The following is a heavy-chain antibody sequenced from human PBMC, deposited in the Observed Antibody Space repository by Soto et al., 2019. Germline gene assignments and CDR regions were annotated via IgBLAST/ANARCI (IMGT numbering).Heavy chain of an antibody. J-gene: IGHJ4*01. Sequence: EVQLVESGGGLVQPGGSLRLSCAASGFTFSSYAMHWVRRAPGKGLEYVSVISGNGDSTYYANSVKGRFTISRDNSKNTLDLQMGRLEAEDMAVDYGARRGYGLYFCHWGQGTLVTVSS. CDR3: ARRGYGLYFCH. CDR1: GFTFSSYA. D-gene: IGHD3-10*01. CDR2: ISGNGDST. V-gene: IGHV3-64*01.